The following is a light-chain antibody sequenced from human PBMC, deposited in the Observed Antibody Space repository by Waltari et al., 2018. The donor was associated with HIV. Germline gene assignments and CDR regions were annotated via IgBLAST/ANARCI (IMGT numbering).Light chain of an antibody. J-gene: IGLJ3*02. Sequence: SYELTQPPSVSVSPGQTARITCPGDALSKHDAYWYQQKPGQAPVVVIYKDTRKSSGIPERFSGSTSGTTVTLTISGVQAEDEADYYCQSADSSGNWLFGGGTKLTVV. CDR1: ALSKHD. V-gene: IGLV3-25*03. CDR3: QSADSSGNWL. CDR2: KDT.